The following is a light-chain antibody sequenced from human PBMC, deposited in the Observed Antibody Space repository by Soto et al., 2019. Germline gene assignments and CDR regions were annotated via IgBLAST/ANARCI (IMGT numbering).Light chain of an antibody. V-gene: IGLV2-11*01. CDR1: SSDVGGYNY. Sequence: QSALTQPRSVSGSPGQSVTISCTGTSSDVGGYNYVSWYQQHPGKAPKLIIYDVSERPSGVPDRFSGSKSGNTASLTISGLQAEDEDDYYCCSYAGSYSLVFGGGTKVTVL. CDR2: DVS. CDR3: CSYAGSYSLV. J-gene: IGLJ2*01.